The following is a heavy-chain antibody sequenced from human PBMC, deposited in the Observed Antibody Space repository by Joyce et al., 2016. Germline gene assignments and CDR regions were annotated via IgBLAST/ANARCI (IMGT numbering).Heavy chain of an antibody. J-gene: IGHJ5*02. Sequence: EVQLVESGGGLIQPGGSLRLSCAASGFTVSSDYMNWVSKAPGKGLEWVSVIDSGGKKYYADSVKGRFTISRNNSKNTLYLQMNSLRAEDTAVYYCARVMIDCSSTSCYPIFDPWGQGTLVTVSS. CDR3: ARVMIDCSSTSCYPIFDP. CDR1: GFTVSSDY. CDR2: IDSGGKK. D-gene: IGHD2-2*01. V-gene: IGHV3-53*01.